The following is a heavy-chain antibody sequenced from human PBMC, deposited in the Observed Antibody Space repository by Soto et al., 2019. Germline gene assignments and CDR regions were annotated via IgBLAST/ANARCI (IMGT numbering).Heavy chain of an antibody. CDR3: ARLQPDTSGYYFDY. J-gene: IGHJ4*02. V-gene: IGHV4-4*02. D-gene: IGHD3-22*01. CDR1: GGSISRNNW. Sequence: QVQLKESDPGMVKPSGTLSLTCCISGGSISRNNWWNWVRQPPGKGLEWIGEIFHSGATNYNPSLKSRVNISVDKSKHQFSLRLTSVTAADTAVYYCARLQPDTSGYYFDYWGQGTLVTVSS. CDR2: IFHSGAT.